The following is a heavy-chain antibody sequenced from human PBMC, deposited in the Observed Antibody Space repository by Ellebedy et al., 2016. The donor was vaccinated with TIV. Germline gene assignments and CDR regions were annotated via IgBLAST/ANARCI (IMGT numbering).Heavy chain of an antibody. D-gene: IGHD3-22*01. V-gene: IGHV1-18*01. J-gene: IGHJ6*03. CDR3: ARSYYDKSGYLKYYYYYLDV. CDR1: GYTFTDYG. Sequence: ASVKVSCXAPGYTFTDYGISWVRQAPGQGLKRMGWLKTYNGKTEYAEDLQGRVTVTTDTSASTVYMELRSLRSDDTAVYYCARSYYDKSGYLKYYYYYLDVWGTGTTVTVSS. CDR2: LKTYNGKT.